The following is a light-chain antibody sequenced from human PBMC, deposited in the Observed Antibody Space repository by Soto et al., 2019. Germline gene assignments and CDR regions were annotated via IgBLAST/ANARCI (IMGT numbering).Light chain of an antibody. CDR1: SSDVGGYNY. Sequence: QSVLTQPRSVSGSPGQSVTISCTGTSSDVGGYNYVSWYQHHPGKAPKLMIYDVSKRPSGVPDRFSGSKSGNTASLTISGLQSEDEADYYCYSYAGSYTFYVFGTGTKVTVL. V-gene: IGLV2-11*01. CDR3: YSYAGSYTFYV. J-gene: IGLJ1*01. CDR2: DVS.